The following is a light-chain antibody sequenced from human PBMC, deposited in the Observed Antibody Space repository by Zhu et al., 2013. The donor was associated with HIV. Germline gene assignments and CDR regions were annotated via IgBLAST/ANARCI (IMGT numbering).Light chain of an antibody. CDR2: WAS. CDR3: QQYYSVPFT. V-gene: IGKV4-1*01. J-gene: IGKJ3*01. Sequence: DIVMTQSPDSLAVSLGERATINCKSSQSVLYSSNNENSLAWYQQKPGQPPKLLIYWASTRKSGVPDRFSGSGSGTDFTLTISSLQAEDVAVYYCQQYYSVPFTFGPGTKVDIK. CDR1: QSVLYSSNNENS.